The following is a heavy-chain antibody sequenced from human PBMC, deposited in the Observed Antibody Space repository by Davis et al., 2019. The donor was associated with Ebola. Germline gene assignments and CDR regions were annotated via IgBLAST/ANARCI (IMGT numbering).Heavy chain of an antibody. J-gene: IGHJ3*02. CDR2: IIPILGIA. Sequence: SVKVSCKASGGTFSSYAISWVRQAPGQGLEWMGRIIPILGIANYAQKFQGRVTITADKSTSTAYMELSSLRSEDTAVYYCARGGGPNYGGNRRYAFDIWGQGTMVTVSS. CDR3: ARGGGPNYGGNRRYAFDI. CDR1: GGTFSSYA. D-gene: IGHD4-23*01. V-gene: IGHV1-69*04.